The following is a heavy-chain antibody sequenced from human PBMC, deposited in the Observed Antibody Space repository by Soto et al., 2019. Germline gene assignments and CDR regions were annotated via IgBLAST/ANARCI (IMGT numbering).Heavy chain of an antibody. D-gene: IGHD2-15*01. CDR2: MNPNSGNT. Sequence: QVQMVQSGAEVKKPGASVKVSCRASGYSFTSYDVNWVRQATGQGLEWMGWMNPNSGNTDFAQKFQGRVTMTRDTPISTAYMELSGLRSEDTAVYYCARYPYTSYCSDGSCSYDAFDIWGQGTVVTVSS. V-gene: IGHV1-8*01. CDR3: ARYPYTSYCSDGSCSYDAFDI. CDR1: GYSFTSYD. J-gene: IGHJ3*02.